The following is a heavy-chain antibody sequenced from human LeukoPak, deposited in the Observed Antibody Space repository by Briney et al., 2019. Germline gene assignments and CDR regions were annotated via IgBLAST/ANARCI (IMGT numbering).Heavy chain of an antibody. Sequence: GSLRLSCAASGFSVSSNYMSWVRQAPGKGLEWVGEINHSGSTNYNPSLKSRVTISVDTSKNQFSLKLSSVTAADTAVYYCARGPTWGRSFDYWGQGTLVTVSS. CDR3: ARGPTWGRSFDY. D-gene: IGHD3-16*01. CDR2: INHSGST. V-gene: IGHV4-34*01. CDR1: GFSVSSNY. J-gene: IGHJ4*02.